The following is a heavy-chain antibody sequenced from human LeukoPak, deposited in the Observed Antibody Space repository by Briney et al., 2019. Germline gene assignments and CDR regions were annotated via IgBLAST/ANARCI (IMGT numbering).Heavy chain of an antibody. CDR1: GGSISSSSYY. CDR2: IYYSGST. CDR3: ARENYYDSEGILGGWFDP. Sequence: SETLSLTCTVSGGSISSSSYYWGWIRQPPGKGLEWIGSIYYSGSTYYNPSLKSRVTISVDTSKNQFSLKLRSVTAADTAVYYCARENYYDSEGILGGWFDPWGQGTLVTVSS. D-gene: IGHD3-22*01. J-gene: IGHJ5*02. V-gene: IGHV4-39*07.